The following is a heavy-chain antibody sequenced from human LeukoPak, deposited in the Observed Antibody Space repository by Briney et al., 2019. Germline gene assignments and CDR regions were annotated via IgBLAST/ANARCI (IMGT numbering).Heavy chain of an antibody. Sequence: GGSLRLSCAASGFTFSSYAMSWVRQAPGKGLEWVSAISGSGGSTYYADSVKGRFTISRDNSRNTLYLQMNSLRAEDTAVYYCVKSAGKDGYRDSFDIWGQGTLVTVSS. CDR1: GFTFSSYA. V-gene: IGHV3-23*01. CDR2: ISGSGGST. D-gene: IGHD5-24*01. CDR3: VKSAGKDGYRDSFDI. J-gene: IGHJ3*02.